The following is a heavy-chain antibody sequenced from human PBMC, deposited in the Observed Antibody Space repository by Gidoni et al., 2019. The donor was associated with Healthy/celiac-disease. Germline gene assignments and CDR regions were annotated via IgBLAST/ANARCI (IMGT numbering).Heavy chain of an antibody. V-gene: IGHV3-9*01. J-gene: IGHJ6*02. CDR1: GFTLDDYV. Sequence: EVQLVESGGGLVQPGRSLRLSCAASGFTLDDYVMHWSRQAPGKGLELVSGISWNSGSIGYADSVKGRFTISRDNAKNSLYLQMNSLRAEDTALYYCAKDVYSSGWYQGEVPYYYYGMDVWGQGTTVTVSS. D-gene: IGHD6-19*01. CDR3: AKDVYSSGWYQGEVPYYYYGMDV. CDR2: ISWNSGSI.